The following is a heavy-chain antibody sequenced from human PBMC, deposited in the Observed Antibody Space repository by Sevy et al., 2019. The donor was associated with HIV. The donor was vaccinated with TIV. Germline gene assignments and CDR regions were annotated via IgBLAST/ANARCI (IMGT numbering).Heavy chain of an antibody. J-gene: IGHJ6*02. CDR2: INPNSGGT. D-gene: IGHD3-3*01. V-gene: IGHV1-2*06. CDR3: ARAAYYDFWSGFNYYYYGMDV. CDR1: GYTFTGYY. Sequence: ASVKVSCKASGYTFTGYYMHWVRQAPGQGLEWMGRINPNSGGTNYAQKFQGRVTMTRDTSISTAYMELSRLRSDDTAVYYCARAAYYDFWSGFNYYYYGMDVWGQRTTVTVSS.